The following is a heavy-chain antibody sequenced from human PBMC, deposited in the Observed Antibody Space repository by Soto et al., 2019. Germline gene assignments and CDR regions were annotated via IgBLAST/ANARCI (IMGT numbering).Heavy chain of an antibody. J-gene: IGHJ4*02. CDR2: IYPSGGST. CDR1: GYAFTSYY. V-gene: IGHV1-46*01. CDR3: ARDFSGPMDY. D-gene: IGHD3-10*01. Sequence: QVQLVQSGPAVKRPGASVKVSCKTSGYAFTSYYVHWVRQAPGQGLEWIGIIYPSGGSTRNAQKFQGRVTMTRDTSTSTVYMELSSLRSEDTAVYYCARDFSGPMDYWGRGTLVTVSS.